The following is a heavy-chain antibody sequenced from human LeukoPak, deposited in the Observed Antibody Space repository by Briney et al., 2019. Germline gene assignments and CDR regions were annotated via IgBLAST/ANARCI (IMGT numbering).Heavy chain of an antibody. J-gene: IGHJ5*02. V-gene: IGHV1-24*01. CDR3: ARDPSQLLYYGTETVNWFDP. Sequence: ASVKVSCKVSGYTLTELSMHWVRQAPGKGLEWMGGFDPEDGETIYAQKFQGRVTMTEDTSTDTAYMELSSLRSEDTAVYYCARDPSQLLYYGTETVNWFDPWGQGTLVTVSS. CDR2: FDPEDGET. D-gene: IGHD2-2*02. CDR1: GYTLTELS.